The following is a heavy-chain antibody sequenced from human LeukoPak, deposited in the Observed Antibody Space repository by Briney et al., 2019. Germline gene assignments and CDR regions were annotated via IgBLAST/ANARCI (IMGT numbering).Heavy chain of an antibody. J-gene: IGHJ6*02. D-gene: IGHD6-13*01. Sequence: ASVKVSCKASGYTFTRYDINWVRQATGQGLEWMGWMNPNSGNTGYAQKFQGRVTMTRNTSISTAYMELSSLRSEDTAVYYCARAYSSSWPINYYYYYGMDVWGQGTTVTVSS. CDR1: GYTFTRYD. CDR2: MNPNSGNT. V-gene: IGHV1-8*01. CDR3: ARAYSSSWPINYYYYYGMDV.